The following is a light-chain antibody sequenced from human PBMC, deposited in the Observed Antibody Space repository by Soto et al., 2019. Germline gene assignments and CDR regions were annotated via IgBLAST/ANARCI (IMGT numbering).Light chain of an antibody. J-gene: IGKJ5*01. Sequence: EIVLTQSPDTLSLSPGERATLSCRSSQSVTSNLAWYQQKPGQAPRLLISGASTRATDIPARFSGSGSGTDFTLTISRLEPEDFAMYYSQQRLSWPITFGQGTRLEIK. CDR2: GAS. V-gene: IGKV3-11*01. CDR3: QQRLSWPIT. CDR1: QSVTSN.